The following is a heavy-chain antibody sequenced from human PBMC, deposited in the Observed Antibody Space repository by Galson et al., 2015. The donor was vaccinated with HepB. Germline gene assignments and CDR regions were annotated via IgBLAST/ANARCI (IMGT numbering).Heavy chain of an antibody. D-gene: IGHD1-26*01. CDR3: ASFHRWELPQIDY. V-gene: IGHV3-21*01. CDR2: ISSSSSYI. CDR1: GFTFSSYS. Sequence: SLRLSCAASGFTFSSYSMNWVRQAPGKGLEWVSSISSSSSYIYYADSVKGRFTISRGNAKNSLYLQMNSLRAEDTAVYYCASFHRWELPQIDYWGQGTLVTVSS. J-gene: IGHJ4*02.